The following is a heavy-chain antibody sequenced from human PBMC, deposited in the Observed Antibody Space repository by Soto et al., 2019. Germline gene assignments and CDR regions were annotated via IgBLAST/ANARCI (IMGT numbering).Heavy chain of an antibody. CDR3: ARDAGPYDFPTGGDGMDV. CDR2: ISYDGSNK. Sequence: QVQLVESGGGVVQPGRSLRLSCAASGFTFSSYAMHWVRQAPGKGLEWVAVISYDGSNKYYADSVKGRFTISRDNSKNTLYLQMNSRRAEDTAVYYCARDAGPYDFPTGGDGMDVWGQGTTVTVSS. CDR1: GFTFSSYA. D-gene: IGHD3-3*01. V-gene: IGHV3-30-3*01. J-gene: IGHJ6*02.